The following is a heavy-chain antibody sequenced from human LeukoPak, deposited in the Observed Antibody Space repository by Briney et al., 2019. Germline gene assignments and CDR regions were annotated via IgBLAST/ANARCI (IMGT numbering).Heavy chain of an antibody. D-gene: IGHD1-7*01. CDR1: GFTFSSYW. Sequence: GGSLRLSCAASGFTFSSYWMHWVRQAPGKGLVWVSRINSDGSSTSYADSVKGRFTISRDNAKNTLYLQMNSLRAEDTAVYYCARVAAYNWNYDWFDPWGQGTLVTVSS. V-gene: IGHV3-74*01. J-gene: IGHJ5*02. CDR2: INSDGSST. CDR3: ARVAAYNWNYDWFDP.